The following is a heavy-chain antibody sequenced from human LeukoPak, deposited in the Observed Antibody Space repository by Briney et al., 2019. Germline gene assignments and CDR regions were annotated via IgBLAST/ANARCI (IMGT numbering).Heavy chain of an antibody. CDR3: ARAYYDSSGYSAWGFDP. J-gene: IGHJ5*02. CDR2: IYTSGST. CDR1: GGSISSYY. Sequence: PSETLSLTCTVSGGSISSYYWSWIRQPAGKRLEWIGRIYTSGSTNYNPSLKSRVTMSVDTSKNQFSLKLSSVTAADTAVYYCARAYYDSSGYSAWGFDPWGQGTLVTVPS. V-gene: IGHV4-4*07. D-gene: IGHD3-22*01.